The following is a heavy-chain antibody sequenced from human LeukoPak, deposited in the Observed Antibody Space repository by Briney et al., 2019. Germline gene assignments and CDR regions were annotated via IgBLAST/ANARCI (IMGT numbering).Heavy chain of an antibody. CDR1: GFTFSSYA. J-gene: IGHJ4*02. V-gene: IGHV3-23*01. CDR3: AKVEYYDSSGPGVDY. D-gene: IGHD3-22*01. Sequence: GGSLRLSCAASGFTFSSYAMSWVRQAPGKGLEWVSAISGSGGGTYYADSVKGRFTISRDSSKNTLYLQMNSLRAEDTAVYYCAKVEYYDSSGPGVDYWGQGTLVTVSS. CDR2: ISGSGGGT.